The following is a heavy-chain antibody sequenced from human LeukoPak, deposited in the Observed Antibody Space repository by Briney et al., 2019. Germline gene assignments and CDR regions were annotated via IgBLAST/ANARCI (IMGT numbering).Heavy chain of an antibody. Sequence: GGSLRLSCAASGFTFSSYSMNWVRQAPGKGLEWVSSISSSSSYIYYADSVKGRFTISRDNAKNSLYLQMNSLRAEGTAVYYCARPGDGDLGGYWGQGTLVTVSS. CDR1: GFTFSSYS. CDR2: ISSSSSYI. V-gene: IGHV3-21*01. CDR3: ARPGDGDLGGY. J-gene: IGHJ4*02. D-gene: IGHD4-17*01.